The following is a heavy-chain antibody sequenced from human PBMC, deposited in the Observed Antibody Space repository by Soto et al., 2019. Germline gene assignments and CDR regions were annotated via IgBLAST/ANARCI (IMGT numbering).Heavy chain of an antibody. V-gene: IGHV4-34*01. CDR3: AGGPDYGDYDA. J-gene: IGHJ5*02. D-gene: IGHD4-17*01. CDR2: IRHNGDT. Sequence: SETLSLTCVVSGGSFSDYKWTWIRQSPEKGLEWIGEIRHNGDTNSKPSLRSRLTMSLDTSKNQFSLRLSSVTSADTAVYFCAGGPDYGDYDAWGQGXLVTVYS. CDR1: GGSFSDYK.